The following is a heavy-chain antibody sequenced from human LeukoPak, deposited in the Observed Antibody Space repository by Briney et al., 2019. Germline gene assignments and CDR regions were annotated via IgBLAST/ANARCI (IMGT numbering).Heavy chain of an antibody. CDR3: ARGGMATIGY. J-gene: IGHJ4*02. V-gene: IGHV4-59*01. Sequence: SETLSLTCTVSGGSISSFYWSWIRQPPGKGLEWIGYIYYTGSTNYNSSLKSRVTISVDTSKNQFSLNLSSVTAADTAMYYCARGGMATIGYWGQGTLVTVSS. CDR1: GGSISSFY. D-gene: IGHD5-24*01. CDR2: IYYTGST.